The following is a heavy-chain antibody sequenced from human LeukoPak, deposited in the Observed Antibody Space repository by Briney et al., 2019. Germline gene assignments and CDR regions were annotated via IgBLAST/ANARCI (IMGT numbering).Heavy chain of an antibody. Sequence: SETLSLTCTVSGYSISSSYYWSWIRQPAGKGLEWIGRIYTSGSTNYNPSLKSRVTMSVDTSKNQFSLKLSSVTAADTAVYYCARSFHYGSGSYYFDYWGQGTLVTVSS. CDR3: ARSFHYGSGSYYFDY. CDR2: IYTSGST. J-gene: IGHJ4*02. D-gene: IGHD3-10*01. CDR1: GYSISSSYY. V-gene: IGHV4-4*07.